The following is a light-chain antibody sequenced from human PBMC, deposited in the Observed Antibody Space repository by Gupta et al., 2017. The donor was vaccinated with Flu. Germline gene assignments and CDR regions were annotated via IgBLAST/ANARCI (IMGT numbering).Light chain of an antibody. CDR2: EAS. CDR1: QSISSR. Sequence: DIQMTQSPSTPSASVGDRVTITCRASQSISSRLAWYQQKPGKAPKLVIYEASSLQSGVASRFSGSGSGTEFTLSISSLQPDDFATYYCQQYKSYRSFGQGTKVEIK. CDR3: QQYKSYRS. J-gene: IGKJ1*01. V-gene: IGKV1-5*03.